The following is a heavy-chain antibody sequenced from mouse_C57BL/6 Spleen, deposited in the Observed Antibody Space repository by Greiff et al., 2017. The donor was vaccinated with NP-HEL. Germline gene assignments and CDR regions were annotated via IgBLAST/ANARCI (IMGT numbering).Heavy chain of an antibody. D-gene: IGHD2-14*01. Sequence: QVQLQQPGAELVMPGASVKLSCKASGYTFTSYWMHWVKQRPGQGLEWIGEIDPSDSYTNYNLKFKGKSTLTVDKSSSTAYMQLSSLTSEDSAVYYCATYYRAYYAMDYWGQGTSVTVSS. J-gene: IGHJ4*01. CDR2: IDPSDSYT. CDR3: ATYYRAYYAMDY. CDR1: GYTFTSYW. V-gene: IGHV1-69*01.